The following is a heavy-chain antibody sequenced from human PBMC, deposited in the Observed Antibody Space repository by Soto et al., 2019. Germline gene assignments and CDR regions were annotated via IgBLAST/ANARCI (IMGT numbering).Heavy chain of an antibody. CDR1: GFSLSTTAVG. CDR2: IYWEDDK. D-gene: IGHD3-16*01. CDR3: ARRDTPLETRGEFDY. Sequence: QITLKESGPTLVKPTQTLTLTCTFSGFSLSTTAVGVGWIRHPPGKALEWPAFIYWEDDKRYSPSLKGWLTVTKDTSKNQVVLTMTDMDPVDTATYYCARRDTPLETRGEFDYWGQGTLVTVSS. J-gene: IGHJ4*02. V-gene: IGHV2-5*02.